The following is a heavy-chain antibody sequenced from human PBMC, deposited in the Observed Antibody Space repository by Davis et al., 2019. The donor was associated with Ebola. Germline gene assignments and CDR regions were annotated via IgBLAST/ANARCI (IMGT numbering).Heavy chain of an antibody. CDR3: AKQESLYGSSDY. CDR2: IYSGDSDT. Sequence: KVSCKGSGYSFTTYWIAWVRQMPGKGLEWMGIIYSGDSDTRYSPSFEGQVTISVDRSISTAYLQWSSLKASDTAMYYCAKQESLYGSSDYWGQGTLVTVSS. D-gene: IGHD3-22*01. CDR1: GYSFTTYW. J-gene: IGHJ4*02. V-gene: IGHV5-51*01.